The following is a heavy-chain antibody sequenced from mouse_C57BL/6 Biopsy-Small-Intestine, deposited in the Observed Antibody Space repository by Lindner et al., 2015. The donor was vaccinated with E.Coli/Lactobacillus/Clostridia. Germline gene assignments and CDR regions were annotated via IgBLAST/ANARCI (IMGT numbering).Heavy chain of an antibody. J-gene: IGHJ2*01. CDR1: GFTFSGYG. CDR3: ARGYYGDYFDY. Sequence: VQLQESGGGLVKPGGSLKLSCAASGFTFSGYGMHWVRQAPEKGLEWVAYISSGSSTIYYADTVKGRFTISRDNAKNTLFLQMTSLRSEDTAMYYCARGYYGDYFDYWGQGTTLTVSS. V-gene: IGHV5-17*01. CDR2: ISSGSSTI. D-gene: IGHD1-1*01.